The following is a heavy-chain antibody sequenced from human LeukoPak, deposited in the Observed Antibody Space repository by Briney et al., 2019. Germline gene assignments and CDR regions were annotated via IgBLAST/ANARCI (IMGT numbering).Heavy chain of an antibody. V-gene: IGHV1-8*01. CDR2: MNPNSGNT. J-gene: IGHJ4*02. CDR3: ARGSYSSSLIDY. D-gene: IGHD6-13*01. Sequence: ASVKVSCKASGYTFTSYDINWVRQDTGQGLEWMGWMNPNSGNTGYAQKFQGRVTMTRNTSISTAYMELSSLRSEDTAVYYCARGSYSSSLIDYWGQGTLVTVSS. CDR1: GYTFTSYD.